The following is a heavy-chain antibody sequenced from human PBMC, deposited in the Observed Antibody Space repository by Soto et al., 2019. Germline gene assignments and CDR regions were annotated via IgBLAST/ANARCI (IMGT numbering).Heavy chain of an antibody. D-gene: IGHD6-6*01. CDR3: VKWERSPSGVLDY. CDR2: ISYDGSNK. Sequence: GGSLRLSCAASGFTFSSYGMHWVRQAPGKGLEWVAVISYDGSNKYYADSVKGRFTISRDNSKNTLYLQMNSLRADHTAVYYCVKWERSPSGVLDYWGQGILVNVS. J-gene: IGHJ4*02. V-gene: IGHV3-30*18. CDR1: GFTFSSYG.